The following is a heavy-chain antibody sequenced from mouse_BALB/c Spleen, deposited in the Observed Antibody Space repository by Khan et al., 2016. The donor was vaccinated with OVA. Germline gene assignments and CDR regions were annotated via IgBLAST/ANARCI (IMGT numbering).Heavy chain of an antibody. CDR1: GYSITSDYA. CDR2: ISYSGST. V-gene: IGHV3-2*02. D-gene: IGHD3-3*01. CDR3: ARGRAY. J-gene: IGHJ3*01. Sequence: EVQLQESGPGLVKPSQSLSLTCTVTGYSITSDYAWIWIRQFPGNKLEWMGYISYSGSTSYTPSLKSRISITRDTSKNQFFLQLNSVTTEDTATYYCARGRAYWGQGTLVTVSA.